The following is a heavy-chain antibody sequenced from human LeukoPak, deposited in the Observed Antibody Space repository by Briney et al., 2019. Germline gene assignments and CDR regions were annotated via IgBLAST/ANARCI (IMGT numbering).Heavy chain of an antibody. V-gene: IGHV3-30-3*01. D-gene: IGHD2-2*01. CDR3: ARGDCRSTSCSGAFDI. CDR2: ISYDGSNK. Sequence: GRSLRLSCAASGFTFSSYVMHWVRQAPGKGLEWVAIISYDGSNKYYADSVQGRFTISRDNSKSTLYLQMSSLRDEDTAVYYCARGDCRSTSCSGAFDIWGQGTMVTVSS. J-gene: IGHJ3*02. CDR1: GFTFSSYV.